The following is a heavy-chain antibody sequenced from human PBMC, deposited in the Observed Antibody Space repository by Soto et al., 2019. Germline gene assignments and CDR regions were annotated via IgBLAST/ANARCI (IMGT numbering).Heavy chain of an antibody. CDR2: IYYSGST. J-gene: IGHJ6*02. V-gene: IGHV4-59*01. CDR3: ARELSTVTNYGMDV. D-gene: IGHD4-17*01. Sequence: PSETLSLTCTVSGGSISNYYWSWIRQPPGKELEWIAYIYYSGSTNYNPSLKSRVTISVDTSKNQFSLKLSSVTAADTAVYYRARELSTVTNYGMDVWGQGTTVTVSS. CDR1: GGSISNYY.